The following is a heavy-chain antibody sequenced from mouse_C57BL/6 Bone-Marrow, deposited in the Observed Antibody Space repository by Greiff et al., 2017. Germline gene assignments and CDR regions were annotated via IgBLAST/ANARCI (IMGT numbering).Heavy chain of an antibody. Sequence: DVKLVESGGGLVQPGGSLSLSCAASGFTFSDYGMHWVRQAPEKGLEWVAYISSGSSTIYYADTVKGRFTITRDNAKNTLFLQMTSLRSEDTAMYYCARGWPRAYWGQGTTLTVSS. D-gene: IGHD2-3*01. V-gene: IGHV5-17*01. CDR2: ISSGSSTI. CDR1: GFTFSDYG. CDR3: ARGWPRAY. J-gene: IGHJ2*01.